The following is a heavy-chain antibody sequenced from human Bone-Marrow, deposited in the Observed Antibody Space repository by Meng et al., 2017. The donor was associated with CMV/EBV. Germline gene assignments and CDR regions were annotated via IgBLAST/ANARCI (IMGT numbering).Heavy chain of an antibody. CDR1: GFTFDDYA. CDR2: ISWNSGSI. J-gene: IGHJ6*02. CDR3: ARVATWIQLYYYYGMDV. Sequence: GGSLRLSCAASGFTFDDYAMHWVRQAPGKGLEWVSGISWNSGSIGYADSVKGRFTISRDNAKNSLYLQMNSLRAEDTAVYYCARVATWIQLYYYYGMDVWGQGTTVTVSS. D-gene: IGHD5-18*01. V-gene: IGHV3-9*01.